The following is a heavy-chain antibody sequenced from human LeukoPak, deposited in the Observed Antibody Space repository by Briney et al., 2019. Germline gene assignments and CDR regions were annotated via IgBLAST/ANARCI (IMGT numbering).Heavy chain of an antibody. V-gene: IGHV3-33*01. CDR3: ARDALRGWFDP. CDR2: IWYDGSNK. Sequence: GRSLRLSCAASGFTFSSYGMHWVRQAPGKGLEWVAVIWYDGSNKYYADSVKGRFPISRDNSKNTLYLQMNSLRAEDTAVYYCARDALRGWFDPWGQGTLVTVSS. CDR1: GFTFSSYG. J-gene: IGHJ5*02.